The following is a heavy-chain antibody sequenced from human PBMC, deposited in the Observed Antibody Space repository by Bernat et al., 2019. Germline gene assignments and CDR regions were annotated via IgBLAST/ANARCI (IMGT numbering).Heavy chain of an antibody. J-gene: IGHJ4*02. CDR1: GYTFTSYC. CDR2: INPDSGGT. D-gene: IGHD3-16*02. Sequence: QVQLVQSGAEVKTPGASVKVSCKASGYTFTSYCIHWVRQAPGQGLEWMGWINPDSGGTNSAQRFQGRLTMTRDTSISTAYLELSSLRSDDTAVYYCARPHYDYIWGSYRDWGQGTLVTVSS. V-gene: IGHV1-2*02. CDR3: ARPHYDYIWGSYRD.